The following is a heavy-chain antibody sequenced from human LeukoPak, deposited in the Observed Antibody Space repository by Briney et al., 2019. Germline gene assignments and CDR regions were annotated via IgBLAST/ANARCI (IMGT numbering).Heavy chain of an antibody. D-gene: IGHD3-9*01. J-gene: IGHJ4*02. CDR3: ARVLRDYYFDY. V-gene: IGHV3-21*01. CDR2: ITMSSTYI. CDR1: GFNFSSYS. Sequence: PGGSLRLSCAASGFNFSSYSMNWVRQAPGKGLEWVSSITMSSTYIYHAGSVKGRFTISRDNAKNSLFLQMNSLRAEDTAVYYCARVLRDYYFDYWGQGTLVTVSS.